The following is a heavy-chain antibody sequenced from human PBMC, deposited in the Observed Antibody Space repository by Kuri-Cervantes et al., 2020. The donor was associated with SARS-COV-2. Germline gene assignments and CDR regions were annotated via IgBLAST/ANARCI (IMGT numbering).Heavy chain of an antibody. CDR1: GYTFTSYD. CDR3: ARDAVLAAGYFDY. Sequence: ASVKVSCKASGYTFTSYDINWVRQATGQGLEWMGWMNPNSGNTGYAQKFQGRVTITRNTSISTAYMELSRLRSDDTAVYYCARDAVLAAGYFDYWGQGTLVTVSS. V-gene: IGHV1-8*03. J-gene: IGHJ4*02. CDR2: MNPNSGNT. D-gene: IGHD6-13*01.